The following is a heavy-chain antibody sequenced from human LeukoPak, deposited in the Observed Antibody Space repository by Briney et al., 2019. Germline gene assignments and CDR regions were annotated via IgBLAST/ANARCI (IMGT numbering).Heavy chain of an antibody. Sequence: GASVKVSCKASGYTFTSYGISWVRQAPGQGLEWMGWISAYNGNTNYAQKLQGRVTMTTDTSTSTAYMELRSLRSDDTAVYYCARDCSSTSCYVGAFDIWAKGQWSPSLQ. J-gene: IGHJ3*02. V-gene: IGHV1-18*01. CDR2: ISAYNGNT. D-gene: IGHD2-2*01. CDR1: GYTFTSYG. CDR3: ARDCSSTSCYVGAFDI.